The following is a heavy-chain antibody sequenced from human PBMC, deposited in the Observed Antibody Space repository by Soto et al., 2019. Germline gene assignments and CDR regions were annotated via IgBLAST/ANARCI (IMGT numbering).Heavy chain of an antibody. CDR1: GCTFTSYD. CDR2: MSPKTANT. J-gene: IGHJ5*01. CDR3: TGGPPNWGFDS. Sequence: ASVKVSCKASGCTFTSYDINWVRQTAGQGLEWMGWMSPKTANTGYAQRFQGRVTMTRSTSISTAYMELSSLTSEDTAVYYCTGGPPNWGFDSWG. V-gene: IGHV1-8*01. D-gene: IGHD2-8*01.